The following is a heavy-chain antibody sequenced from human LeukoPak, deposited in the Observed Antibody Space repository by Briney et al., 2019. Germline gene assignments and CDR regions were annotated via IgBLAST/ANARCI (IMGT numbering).Heavy chain of an antibody. CDR1: GFTFSSYA. CDR3: AAEGLVWFGELSY. CDR2: ISGSGGST. D-gene: IGHD3-10*01. Sequence: GGSLRLSCAASGFTFSSYAMSWVRQAPGKGLEWVSAISGSGGSTYYADSVKGRFTISRDNSKNTLFLQMNSLRVEDTAVYYCAAEGLVWFGELSYRGQGTLVTVSS. V-gene: IGHV3-23*01. J-gene: IGHJ4*02.